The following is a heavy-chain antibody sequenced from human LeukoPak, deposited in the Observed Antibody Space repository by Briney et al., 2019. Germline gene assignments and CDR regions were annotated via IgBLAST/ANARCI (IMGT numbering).Heavy chain of an antibody. J-gene: IGHJ4*02. CDR3: ARAPTALAHYFDY. D-gene: IGHD5-18*01. Sequence: SETLSLTCAVYGGSFSGYYWSWIRQPPGKGLEWIGYIYYNGNTNYNPSLKSRVAISVDTSKNQFSLKLTSVTAADTAVYYCARAPTALAHYFDYWGQGTLVTVSS. V-gene: IGHV4-59*01. CDR2: IYYNGNT. CDR1: GGSFSGYY.